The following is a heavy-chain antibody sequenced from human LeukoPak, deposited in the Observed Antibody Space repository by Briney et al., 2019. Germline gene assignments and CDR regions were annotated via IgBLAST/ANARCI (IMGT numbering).Heavy chain of an antibody. CDR1: GFTFSSYG. J-gene: IGHJ4*02. Sequence: GRSLRLSCAASGFTFSSYGMHWVRQAPGKGLEWVAFIRYDGSNKYYADSVKGRFTISRDNSKNTLYLQMNSLRAEDTAVYYCAKDLNYYDSKAGYWGQGTLVTVSS. V-gene: IGHV3-30*02. CDR2: IRYDGSNK. D-gene: IGHD3-22*01. CDR3: AKDLNYYDSKAGY.